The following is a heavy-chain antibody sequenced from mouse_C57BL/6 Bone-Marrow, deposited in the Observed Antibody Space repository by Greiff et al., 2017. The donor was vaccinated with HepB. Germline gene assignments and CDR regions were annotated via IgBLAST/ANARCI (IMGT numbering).Heavy chain of an antibody. V-gene: IGHV7-3*01. CDR3: AISNFWLRSWYYFDY. CDR1: GFTFTDYY. J-gene: IGHJ2*01. CDR2: IRNKANGYTT. Sequence: EVKLVESGGGLVQPGGSLSLSCAASGFTFTDYYMSWVRQPPGKALEWLGFIRNKANGYTTEYSASVKGRFTISRDNSQSILYLQMDALSAEDSATYYCAISNFWLRSWYYFDYWGQGTTLTVSS. D-gene: IGHD2-2*01.